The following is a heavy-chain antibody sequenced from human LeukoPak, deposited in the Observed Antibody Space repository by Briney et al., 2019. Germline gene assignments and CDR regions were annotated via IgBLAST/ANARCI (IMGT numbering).Heavy chain of an antibody. Sequence: ASVKVSCKASGYTFTSYGISWVRQAPGQGLEWMGWINPNSGGTNYTQKFQGRVTMTRDTSISTAYMELSRLRSDDTAVYYCARLDKYGDYGLGDFDYWGPGTLVTVSS. CDR2: INPNSGGT. CDR3: ARLDKYGDYGLGDFDY. CDR1: GYTFTSYG. J-gene: IGHJ4*02. D-gene: IGHD4-17*01. V-gene: IGHV1-2*02.